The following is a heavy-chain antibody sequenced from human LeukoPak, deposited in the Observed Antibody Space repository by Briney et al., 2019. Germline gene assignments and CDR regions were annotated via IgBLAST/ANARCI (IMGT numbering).Heavy chain of an antibody. V-gene: IGHV3-15*01. CDR1: GFTFSNAW. J-gene: IGHJ4*02. CDR3: TTAGIPVAGPYFDY. Sequence: GGSLRLSCAASGFTFSNAWMSWVRQAPGKGLEWVGRIKSKTDGGTTDYAAPVKGRFTISRDDSKSTLYLQMNSLKTEDTAVYYCTTAGIPVAGPYFDYWGQGTLVTVSS. D-gene: IGHD6-19*01. CDR2: IKSKTDGGTT.